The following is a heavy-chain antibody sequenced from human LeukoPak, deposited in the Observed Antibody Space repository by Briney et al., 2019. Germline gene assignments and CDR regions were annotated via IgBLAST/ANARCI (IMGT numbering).Heavy chain of an antibody. CDR1: GYTFTGYY. CDR2: INPNSGGT. V-gene: IGHV1-2*02. Sequence: GASVKASCKASGYTFTGYYMHWVRQAPGQGLEWMGWINPNSGGTNYAQKFQGRVTMTRDTSISTAYMELSRLRSDDTAVYYCVTLQDSGYSYGQGFYFDYWGQGTLVTVSS. CDR3: VTLQDSGYSYGQGFYFDY. D-gene: IGHD5-18*01. J-gene: IGHJ4*02.